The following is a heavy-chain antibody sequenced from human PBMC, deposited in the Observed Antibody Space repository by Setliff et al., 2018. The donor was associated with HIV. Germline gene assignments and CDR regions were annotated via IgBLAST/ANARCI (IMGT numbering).Heavy chain of an antibody. CDR1: GGSISSGSYY. CDR3: ARQAIFGYYDSSGYLDY. D-gene: IGHD3-22*01. Sequence: SETLSLTCTVSGGSISSGSYYWGWIRQPPGKGLKWIGSIYYSGSTYYNPSLQSRVTISVDTSKNLFSLRLSSVTASDTAVYYCARQAIFGYYDSSGYLDYWGQGTLVTVSS. V-gene: IGHV4-39*01. CDR2: IYYSGST. J-gene: IGHJ4*02.